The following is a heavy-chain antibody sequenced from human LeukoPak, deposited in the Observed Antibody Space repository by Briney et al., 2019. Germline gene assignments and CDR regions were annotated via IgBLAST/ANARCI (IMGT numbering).Heavy chain of an antibody. CDR2: VKQDVSEI. CDR1: GFTFSSHW. V-gene: IGHV3-7*01. D-gene: IGHD3-10*01. CDR3: ARCPPYGSRSDFFDY. Sequence: GGCLRLSCAASGFTFSSHWMSWVRQAPGRGLEWVASVKQDVSEIYYVDSVKGRFTISGDNAKNSLYLQMNSLTVEDTAVYYCARCPPYGSRSDFFDYWGQGTLVTVSS. J-gene: IGHJ4*02.